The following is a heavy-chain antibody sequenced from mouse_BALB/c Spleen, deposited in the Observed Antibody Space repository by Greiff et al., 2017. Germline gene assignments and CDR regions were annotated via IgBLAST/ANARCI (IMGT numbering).Heavy chain of an antibody. Sequence: EVKLQESGPELVKPGASVKMSCKASGYTFTSYVMHWVKQKPGQGLEWIGYINPYNDGTKYNEKFKGKATLTSDKSSSTAYMELSSLTSEDSAVYYCARYDYDEGFAYWGQGTLVTVSA. J-gene: IGHJ3*01. D-gene: IGHD2-4*01. V-gene: IGHV1-14*01. CDR1: GYTFTSYV. CDR3: ARYDYDEGFAY. CDR2: INPYNDGT.